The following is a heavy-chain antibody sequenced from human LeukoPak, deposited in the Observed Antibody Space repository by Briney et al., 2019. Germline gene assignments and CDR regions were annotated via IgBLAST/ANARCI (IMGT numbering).Heavy chain of an antibody. Sequence: SQTLSLTCTVSGGSISSGGYYRSWIRQHPGKGLEWIGYIYYSGSTYYNPSLKSRVTISVDTSKNQFSLKLSSVTAADTAVYYCARVGVTMVRGVIITINWFDPWGQGTLVTVSS. V-gene: IGHV4-31*03. CDR2: IYYSGST. CDR1: GGSISSGGYY. J-gene: IGHJ5*02. D-gene: IGHD3-10*01. CDR3: ARVGVTMVRGVIITINWFDP.